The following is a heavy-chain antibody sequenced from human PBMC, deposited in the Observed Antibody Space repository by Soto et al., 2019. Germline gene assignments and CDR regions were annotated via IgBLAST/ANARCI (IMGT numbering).Heavy chain of an antibody. CDR2: INHSGST. CDR1: GGSFSGYY. Sequence: PSETLSLTCAVYGGSFSGYYWSWIRQPQGKGLEWIGEINHSGSTNYNPSLKSRVTISVDTSKNQFSLKLSSVTAADTAVYYCARGHTTTRTGAAAHDYWGQGTLVTVPS. D-gene: IGHD6-13*01. CDR3: ARGHTTTRTGAAAHDY. J-gene: IGHJ4*02. V-gene: IGHV4-34*01.